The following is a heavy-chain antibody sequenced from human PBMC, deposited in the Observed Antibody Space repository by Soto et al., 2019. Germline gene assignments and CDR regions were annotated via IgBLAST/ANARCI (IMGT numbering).Heavy chain of an antibody. D-gene: IGHD3-9*01. Sequence: GGSLRLSCAASGFTFSSYWMHWVRQAPGKGLVWVSRINSDGSSTSYADSVKGRFTISRDNAKNTLYLQMNSLRAEDTAVYYCARGDYDILTGYYTTNYYYYYMDVWGKGTTVTVSS. J-gene: IGHJ6*03. CDR3: ARGDYDILTGYYTTNYYYYYMDV. CDR1: GFTFSSYW. CDR2: INSDGSST. V-gene: IGHV3-74*01.